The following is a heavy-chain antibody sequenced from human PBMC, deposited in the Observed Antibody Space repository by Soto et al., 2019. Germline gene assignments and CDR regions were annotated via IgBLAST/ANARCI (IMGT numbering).Heavy chain of an antibody. CDR2: IVVGSGNT. D-gene: IGHD3-22*01. J-gene: IGHJ4*02. V-gene: IGHV1-58*01. CDR3: AAAVEYYYDSSGYYNFDY. CDR1: GFTFTSSA. Sequence: PSVKVSCKASGFTFTSSAVQWVRQARGQRLEWIGWIVVGSGNTNYAQKFQERVTITRDMSTSTAYMELSSLRSEDTAVYYCAAAVEYYYDSSGYYNFDYWGQGTLVTVSS.